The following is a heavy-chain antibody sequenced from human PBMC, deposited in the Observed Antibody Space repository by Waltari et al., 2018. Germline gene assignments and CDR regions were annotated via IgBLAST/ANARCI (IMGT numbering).Heavy chain of an antibody. CDR1: GGSISSSSYY. J-gene: IGHJ4*02. CDR3: ARPLITIFGVAPFGY. D-gene: IGHD3-3*01. Sequence: QLQLQESGPGLVKPSETLSLTCTVSGGSISSSSYYWGWIRQPPGKGLEWIGSIYYSGSTYYNPSLKSRVTISVDTSKNQFSLKLSSVTAADTAVYYCARPLITIFGVAPFGYWGQGTLVTVSS. CDR2: IYYSGST. V-gene: IGHV4-39*07.